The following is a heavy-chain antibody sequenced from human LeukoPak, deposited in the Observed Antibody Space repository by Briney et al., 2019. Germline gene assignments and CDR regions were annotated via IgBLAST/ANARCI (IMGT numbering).Heavy chain of an antibody. Sequence: GRSLRLSCAASGVTFDDYAMHWVRQAPGKGLEWVSGISWNSGSIGYADSVKGRFTISRDNAKNSLYLQMNSLRAEDTALYYCAKGTTRWGVLMVPLEYWDQGTLVTVSS. V-gene: IGHV3-9*01. CDR1: GVTFDDYA. CDR3: AKGTTRWGVLMVPLEY. D-gene: IGHD2-8*01. CDR2: ISWNSGSI. J-gene: IGHJ4*02.